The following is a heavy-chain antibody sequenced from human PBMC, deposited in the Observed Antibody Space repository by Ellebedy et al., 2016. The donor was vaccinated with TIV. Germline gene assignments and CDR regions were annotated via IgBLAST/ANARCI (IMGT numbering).Heavy chain of an antibody. D-gene: IGHD3-10*01. CDR1: GGSISSSNYY. CDR2: IFYTGTT. Sequence: SETLSLTXSVSGGSISSSNYYWGWIRQPPGKGLEWIGTIFYTGTTYYNPSPKSRVTISVDTSKNEFSLKLSSVTAADTAVYYCARCGSGRYYNVPFDYWGQGTLVTVSS. J-gene: IGHJ4*02. CDR3: ARCGSGRYYNVPFDY. V-gene: IGHV4-39*01.